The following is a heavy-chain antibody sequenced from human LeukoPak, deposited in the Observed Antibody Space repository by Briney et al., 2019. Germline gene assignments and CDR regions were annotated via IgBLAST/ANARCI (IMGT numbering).Heavy chain of an antibody. Sequence: GGSLRLSCAASGFTFSSYAMHWVRQAPGKGLEWVAVISYDGSNKYYADSVKGRFTISRDNSKNTLYLQMNSLRAEDTAVYYCARDFAGYSSSWYLGGYFQHWGQGTLVTVSS. J-gene: IGHJ1*01. CDR3: ARDFAGYSSSWYLGGYFQH. CDR2: ISYDGSNK. V-gene: IGHV3-30-3*01. D-gene: IGHD6-13*01. CDR1: GFTFSSYA.